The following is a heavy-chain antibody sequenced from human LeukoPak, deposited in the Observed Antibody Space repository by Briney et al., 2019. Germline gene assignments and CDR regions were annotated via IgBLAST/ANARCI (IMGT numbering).Heavy chain of an antibody. CDR1: GGSISSYY. CDR2: MYYSGST. V-gene: IGHV4-59*01. J-gene: IGHJ4*02. Sequence: SETLSLTRTVSGGSISSYYWSWIRQPPGKGLEWIGYMYYSGSTNYNPSLKSRVTISVDTSKNQFSLKLGSVTAADTAVYYCASLYSGSYDTGSFDYFNYWGQGTLVTVSS. D-gene: IGHD1-26*01. CDR3: ASLYSGSYDTGSFDYFNY.